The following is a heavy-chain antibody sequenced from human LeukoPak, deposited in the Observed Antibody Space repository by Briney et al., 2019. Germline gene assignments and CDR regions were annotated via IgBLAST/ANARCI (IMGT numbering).Heavy chain of an antibody. J-gene: IGHJ4*02. CDR3: AKDFTAAPGNVFHFDY. D-gene: IGHD6-13*01. CDR1: GLTFSSYA. V-gene: IGHV3-23*01. CDR2: ISGSVGDT. Sequence: GGSLRLSCAASGLTFSSYAMNWVRQAPGKGLEWVSVISGSVGDTYYTDSVKGRFTISRDNSKNTLYLQMKSLRAEDTAVYYCAKDFTAAPGNVFHFDYWGQGTLVTVSS.